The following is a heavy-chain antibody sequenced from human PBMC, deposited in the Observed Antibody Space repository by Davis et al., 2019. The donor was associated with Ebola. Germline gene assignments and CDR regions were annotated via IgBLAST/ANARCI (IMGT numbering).Heavy chain of an antibody. V-gene: IGHV3-11*06. J-gene: IGHJ3*02. CDR2: ISSSSSYT. Sequence: PGGSLRLSCAASGFTFSDYYMSWIRQAPGKGLEWVSYISSSSSYTNYADSVKGRFNISRDNAKNSLYLQMNSLRAEDTAVYYCARGGYYDSNGYSHAAFDIWGQGTMVTVSS. D-gene: IGHD3-22*01. CDR3: ARGGYYDSNGYSHAAFDI. CDR1: GFTFSDYY.